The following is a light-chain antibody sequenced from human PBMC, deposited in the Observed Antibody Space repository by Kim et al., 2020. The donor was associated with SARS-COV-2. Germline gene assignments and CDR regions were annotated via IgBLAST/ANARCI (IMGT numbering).Light chain of an antibody. CDR1: SRDVGYYNF. CDR3: SSYANRSMI. CDR2: EVT. V-gene: IGLV2-8*01. J-gene: IGLJ1*01. Sequence: QSALTQPPSASGSPGQSVTLYCTGSSRDVGYYNFVSWYQQRPGKAPKLIIYEVTKRPSGVPDRFSGSKSGNTDSLTVSGLQAEDEADYFCSSYANRSMIFRTGTKVTV.